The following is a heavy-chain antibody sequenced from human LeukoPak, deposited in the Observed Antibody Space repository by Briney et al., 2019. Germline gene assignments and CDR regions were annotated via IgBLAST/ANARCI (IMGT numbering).Heavy chain of an antibody. CDR3: ARRRHNFDFYDV. CDR2: TFYTGRT. CDR1: GDSIISNIYW. J-gene: IGHJ3*01. V-gene: IGHV4-39*01. D-gene: IGHD3/OR15-3a*01. Sequence: SETLSLTCTVSGDSIISNIYWWDWVRLPPGKGLGWIGATFYTGRTFYSPSLKSRVTISVDTSKNQCSLDLGSATAADTAVYYCARRRHNFDFYDVWGQGTRVTGSS.